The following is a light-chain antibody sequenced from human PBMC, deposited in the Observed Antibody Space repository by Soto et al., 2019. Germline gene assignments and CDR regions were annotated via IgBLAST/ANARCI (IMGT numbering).Light chain of an antibody. CDR3: SSYAGRNKYV. V-gene: IGLV2-8*01. CDR1: SSDVGGYNY. J-gene: IGLJ1*01. Sequence: ALTQPPSASGSPGQSVTISCTGTSSDVGGYNYVSWYQQYPGKAPKLMIHDVIKRPSGVPDRFSASKSGNTAFLTVSGLQAEDEADYYCSSYAGRNKYVFGTGTKVTVL. CDR2: DVI.